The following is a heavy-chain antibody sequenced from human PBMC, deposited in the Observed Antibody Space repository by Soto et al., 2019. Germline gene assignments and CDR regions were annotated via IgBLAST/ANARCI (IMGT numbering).Heavy chain of an antibody. V-gene: IGHV3-53*01. CDR2: IYSGGST. D-gene: IGHD1-26*01. J-gene: IGHJ4*02. CDR3: ARLSIVGATMYYFDY. CDR1: GFTVSSNY. Sequence: GSLRLSCAASGFTVSSNYMSWVRQAPGKGLEWVSVIYSGGSTYYADSVKGRFTISRDNSKNTLYLQMNSLRAEDTAVYYCARLSIVGATMYYFDYWGQGTLVTVS.